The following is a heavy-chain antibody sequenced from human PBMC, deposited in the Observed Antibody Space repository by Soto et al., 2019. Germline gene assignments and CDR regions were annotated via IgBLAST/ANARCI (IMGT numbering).Heavy chain of an antibody. CDR2: ISYDGSNK. D-gene: IGHD4-4*01. Sequence: RSLRLSCAASGFTFSSYAMHWVRQAPGKGLEWVAVISYDGSNKYYADPVKGRFTISRDNSKNTLYLQMNSLTGDDTAVYYCAKSRDGYSFYFYYGMDVWGQGTTVTVSS. V-gene: IGHV3-30-3*02. CDR1: GFTFSSYA. J-gene: IGHJ6*02. CDR3: AKSRDGYSFYFYYGMDV.